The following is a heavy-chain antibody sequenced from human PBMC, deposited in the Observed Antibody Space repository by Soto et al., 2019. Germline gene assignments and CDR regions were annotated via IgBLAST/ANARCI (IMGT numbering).Heavy chain of an antibody. V-gene: IGHV1-46*01. J-gene: IGHJ6*02. CDR2: INPSGGST. Sequence: ASVKVSCKASGYTFTSYYMHWVRQAPGQGLEWMGIINPSGGSTSYAQKFQGRVTMTRDTSTSTVYKELNSLRTEDTAVYYCARDSPKLRYFDWLSPHGYYGMDVWGQGTTVTVSS. CDR3: ARDSPKLRYFDWLSPHGYYGMDV. CDR1: GYTFTSYY. D-gene: IGHD3-9*01.